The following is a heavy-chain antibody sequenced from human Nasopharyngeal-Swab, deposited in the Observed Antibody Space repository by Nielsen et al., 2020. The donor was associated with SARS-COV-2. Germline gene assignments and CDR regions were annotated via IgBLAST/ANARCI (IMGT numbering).Heavy chain of an antibody. CDR2: INTNTGNP. J-gene: IGHJ4*02. Sequence: WVRQAPGQGLEWMGWINTNTGNPTYAQGFTGRFVFSLDTSVSTAYLQISSLKAEDTAVYYCARVTTIFGVVIMGGDDYWGQGTLVTVSS. CDR3: ARVTTIFGVVIMGGDDY. V-gene: IGHV7-4-1*02. D-gene: IGHD3-3*01.